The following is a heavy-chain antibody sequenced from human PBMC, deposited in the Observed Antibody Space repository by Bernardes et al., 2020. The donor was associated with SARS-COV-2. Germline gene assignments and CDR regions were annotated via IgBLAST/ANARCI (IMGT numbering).Heavy chain of an antibody. V-gene: IGHV3-11*05. D-gene: IGHD3-16*01. J-gene: IGHJ4*02. CDR2: ISSSGSYT. CDR1: GFTFSDYY. CDR3: ARDHSGGTFSWGGADY. Sequence: GGSLRLSCTGYGFTFSDYYMSWIRQAPGKGLEWVSYISSSGSYTNYADSVKGRFTISRDNAKDSLYLQMNSLRADDTAVYYCARDHSGGTFSWGGADYWGQGTLVAVSS.